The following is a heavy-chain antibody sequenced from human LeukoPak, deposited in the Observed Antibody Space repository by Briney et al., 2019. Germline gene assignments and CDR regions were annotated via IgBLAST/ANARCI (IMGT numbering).Heavy chain of an antibody. J-gene: IGHJ6*03. CDR2: IKQDGSEK. CDR3: ARVLSSGGYYYYCYMDV. CDR1: GFTFSSYW. V-gene: IGHV3-7*01. D-gene: IGHD2-15*01. Sequence: GGSLRLSCAASGFTFSSYWMSWVRQAPGKGLEWVANIKQDGSEKYYVGSVKGRFTISRDNAKNSLYLQMNSLRAEDTPVYYCARVLSSGGYYYYCYMDVWGKGTTVTISS.